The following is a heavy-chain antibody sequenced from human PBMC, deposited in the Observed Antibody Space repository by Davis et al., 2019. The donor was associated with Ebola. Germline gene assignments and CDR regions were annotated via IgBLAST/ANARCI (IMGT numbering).Heavy chain of an antibody. CDR2: IYYLGGST. Sequence: PGGPLRPSCPPIGSTFHAYPTPWACQAPGRGLDYVSAIYYLGGSTHYGDSVTGRFTISRDDSKNTVYLQMTSLTVDDTALYYYVKDRRGSYAFDIWGQGTKVTVSS. CDR1: GSTFHAYP. V-gene: IGHV3-64D*06. J-gene: IGHJ3*02. D-gene: IGHD1-26*01. CDR3: VKDRRGSYAFDI.